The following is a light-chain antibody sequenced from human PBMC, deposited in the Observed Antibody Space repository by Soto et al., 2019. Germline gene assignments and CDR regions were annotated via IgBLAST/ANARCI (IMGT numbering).Light chain of an antibody. J-gene: IGKJ1*01. V-gene: IGKV3-20*01. CDR3: QHYGSSRT. Sequence: EIVLTQSPGTLSLSPGERATLSCRASQSVSSTYLAWYQQRPGRAPRLLIYGASSRAAGLPDRFSGSGSGTDFTLTISGLEPEDFAVYYCQHYGSSRTFGQGNKVEIK. CDR2: GAS. CDR1: QSVSSTY.